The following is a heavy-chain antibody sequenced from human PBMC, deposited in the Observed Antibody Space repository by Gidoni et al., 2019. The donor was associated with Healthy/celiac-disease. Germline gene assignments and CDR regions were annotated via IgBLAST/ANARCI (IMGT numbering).Heavy chain of an antibody. V-gene: IGHV3-23*01. CDR1: GLTFGSYA. J-gene: IGHJ4*02. Sequence: EVQLLESGGGLVPPGGSLRLSWAASGLTFGSYAMSWVRRAPGKGLEWVSAISGSGGSTYYADAVKGRFTISRDNSKNTLYLQMNSLRAEDTAVYYCAKEKSVAHFDYWGQGTLVTVSS. CDR2: ISGSGGST. CDR3: AKEKSVAHFDY.